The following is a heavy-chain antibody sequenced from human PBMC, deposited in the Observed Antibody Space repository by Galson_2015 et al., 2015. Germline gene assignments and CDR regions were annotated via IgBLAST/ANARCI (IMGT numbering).Heavy chain of an antibody. V-gene: IGHV3-64D*06. D-gene: IGHD5-18*01. CDR1: GFTFSSYA. CDR2: ISSNGGST. CDR3: AKGGRVQLWQGERYGMDV. Sequence: SLRLSCAASGFTFSSYAMHWVRQAPGKGLEYVSAISSNGGSTYYADSVKGRFTISRDNSKNTLYLQMSSLRAEDTAVYYCAKGGRVQLWQGERYGMDVWGQGTTVTVSS. J-gene: IGHJ6*02.